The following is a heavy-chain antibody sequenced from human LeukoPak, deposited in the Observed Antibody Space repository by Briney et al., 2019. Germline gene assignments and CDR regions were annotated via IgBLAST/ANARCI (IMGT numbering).Heavy chain of an antibody. CDR1: GFTVSNNH. D-gene: IGHD4-17*01. J-gene: IGHJ4*02. V-gene: IGHV3-53*01. CDR3: AKGHGDS. Sequence: GGSLRLSCAVSGFTVSNNHVTWVRQAPGEGLECVSVIVNGTTTYYRDSVKGRFTISRDNSENTVYLQMNSLRVEDTAVYYCAKGHGDSWGQGTLVTVS. CDR2: IVNGTTT.